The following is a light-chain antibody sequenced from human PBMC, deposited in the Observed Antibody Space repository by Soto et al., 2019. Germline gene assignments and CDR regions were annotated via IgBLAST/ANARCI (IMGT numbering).Light chain of an antibody. CDR3: EQTDSTTHT. CDR2: AAS. V-gene: IGKV1-39*01. CDR1: QSISRF. J-gene: IGKJ2*01. Sequence: DIQMTQSPSSLSASVGDRVTITCRASQSISRFLNWYQHKPGKAPELLMFAASHLESGVPSRFSGSGSGTEFTLTISSLQAEDFATYYCEQTDSTTHTFGQGTKVEIK.